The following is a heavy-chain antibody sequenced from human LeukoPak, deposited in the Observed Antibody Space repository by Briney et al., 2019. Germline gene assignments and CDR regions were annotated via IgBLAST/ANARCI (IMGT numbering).Heavy chain of an antibody. CDR2: INQDGTEK. Sequence: GGSLRLSCAPSGFTFTTYWMSWVRQAPGKGLEGVANINQDGTEKYYVDSVKGRFTISRDYAKKSLFLQMNSLRVEDTAVYYCAKDREWELNLYYFDYWGQGTLVTVSS. V-gene: IGHV3-7*01. CDR1: GFTFTTYW. D-gene: IGHD1-26*01. J-gene: IGHJ4*02. CDR3: AKDREWELNLYYFDY.